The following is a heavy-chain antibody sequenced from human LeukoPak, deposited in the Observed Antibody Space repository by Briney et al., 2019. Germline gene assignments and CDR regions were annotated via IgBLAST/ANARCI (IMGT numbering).Heavy chain of an antibody. V-gene: IGHV1-24*01. CDR2: FDPEDGET. CDR3: ARRLENPLGYCYGANCHAFYCDY. CDR1: GYTLTELS. J-gene: IGHJ4*02. D-gene: IGHD2-15*01. Sequence: ASVKVSCKVFGYTLTELSMQWVRQAPGKGLKWMGGFDPEDGETIYAQKFQGRVTMTEDTSTDTAYMELSSLRSEDTAVYYCARRLENPLGYCYGANCHAFYCDYWGQGTLVTVSS.